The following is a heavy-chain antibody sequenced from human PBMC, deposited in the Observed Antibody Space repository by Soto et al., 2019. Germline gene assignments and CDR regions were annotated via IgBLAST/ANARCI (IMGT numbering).Heavy chain of an antibody. CDR2: IYYSGST. Sequence: KASETLSLTCTVSGGSISSYYWSWIRQPPGKGLEWIGYIYYSGSTNYNPSLKSRVTISVDTSKNQFSLKLSSVTAADTAVYYCARASRYGDSPYFDYWGQGTLVTVSS. CDR3: ARASRYGDSPYFDY. V-gene: IGHV4-59*01. D-gene: IGHD4-17*01. J-gene: IGHJ4*02. CDR1: GGSISSYY.